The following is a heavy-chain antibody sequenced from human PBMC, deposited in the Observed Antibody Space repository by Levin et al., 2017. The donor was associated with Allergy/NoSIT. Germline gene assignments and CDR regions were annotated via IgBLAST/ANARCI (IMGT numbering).Heavy chain of an antibody. V-gene: IGHV3-74*01. CDR3: ARGGCRASSCLDH. CDR1: GFTFSSYY. CDR2: IHTDTSVT. Sequence: GGSLRLSCAASGFTFSSYYMHWVRQAPGKGLAWVSNIHTDTSVTNYADSVKGRFTISRDNAKNTLYLQMNSLRAEDTAVYYCARGGCRASSCLDHWGQGTLVTVSS. D-gene: IGHD2-15*01. J-gene: IGHJ4*02.